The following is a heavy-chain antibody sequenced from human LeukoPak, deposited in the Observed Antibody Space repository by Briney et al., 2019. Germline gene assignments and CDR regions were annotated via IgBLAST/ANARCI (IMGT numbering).Heavy chain of an antibody. J-gene: IGHJ5*02. V-gene: IGHV3-21*01. CDR3: ATHSSDWQTVDL. D-gene: IGHD6-19*01. Sequence: PGGSLRLSCAASGFSFRAYTMNWVRQVPGKGLEWVSSISSSSSYIYYRDSVEGRFIISRDNAKNSLYLQMNSLRPEDTALYYCATHSSDWQTVDLWGQGTQVTVSS. CDR2: ISSSSSYI. CDR1: GFSFRAYT.